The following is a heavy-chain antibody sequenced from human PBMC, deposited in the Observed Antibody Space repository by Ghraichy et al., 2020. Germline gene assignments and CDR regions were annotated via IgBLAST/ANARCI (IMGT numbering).Heavy chain of an antibody. J-gene: IGHJ4*02. CDR1: GGSFSGYY. Sequence: SETLSLTCAVYGGSFSGYYWSWIRQPPGKGLEWIWEINHSGSTNYNPSLTSRVTISIDTSKNQFSLKLSPVPAADTAVYYCARMDSSGYFPLRYWGQGTLVTVSS. V-gene: IGHV4-34*01. D-gene: IGHD3-22*01. CDR2: INHSGST. CDR3: ARMDSSGYFPLRY.